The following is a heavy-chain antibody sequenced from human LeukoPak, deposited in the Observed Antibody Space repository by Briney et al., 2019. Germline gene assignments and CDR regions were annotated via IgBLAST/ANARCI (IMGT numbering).Heavy chain of an antibody. CDR2: INPNSGGT. CDR1: GYTFTGYY. CDR3: ARRDYYDSSGYGFDH. Sequence: PWASVKVSCKASGYTFTGYYMHWVRQAPGQGLEWMGWINPNSGGTNYAQKFQGRVTMTRDTSISTVYMELSRLRSDDTAVYYCARRDYYDSSGYGFDHWGQGTLVTVSS. J-gene: IGHJ4*02. V-gene: IGHV1-2*02. D-gene: IGHD3-22*01.